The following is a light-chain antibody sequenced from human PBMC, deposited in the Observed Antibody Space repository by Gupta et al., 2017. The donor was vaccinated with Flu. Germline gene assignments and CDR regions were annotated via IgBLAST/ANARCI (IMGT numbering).Light chain of an antibody. CDR1: SSNIGSNY. Sequence: QSVLTQPPSASATPGQRVTISCSGSSSNIGSNYVYWYQQLPGTAPKLLIYRNNQRPSGVPDRFSGSKSGTSAALAISGRRSEDEADYYCAAWDDSLSGRVFGGGTKLTVL. V-gene: IGLV1-47*01. J-gene: IGLJ3*02. CDR2: RNN. CDR3: AAWDDSLSGRV.